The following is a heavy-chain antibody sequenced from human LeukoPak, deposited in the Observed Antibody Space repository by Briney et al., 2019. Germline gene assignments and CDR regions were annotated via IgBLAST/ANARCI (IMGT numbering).Heavy chain of an antibody. D-gene: IGHD3-22*01. V-gene: IGHV4-59*01. CDR3: ARSFHSSGYYWAY. CDR2: TYYGGST. Sequence: SETLSLTCTVSGGSISSYYWSWIRQPPGKGLEWIGYTYYGGSTNYNPSLKSRVTISVDTSKNQFSLKLSSVTAADTAVYYCARSFHSSGYYWAYWGQGTLVTVSS. CDR1: GGSISSYY. J-gene: IGHJ4*02.